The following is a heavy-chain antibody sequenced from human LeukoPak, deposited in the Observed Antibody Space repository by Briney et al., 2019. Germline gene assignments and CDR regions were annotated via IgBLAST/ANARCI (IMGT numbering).Heavy chain of an antibody. V-gene: IGHV4-39*07. CDR2: IYYTGST. J-gene: IGHJ4*02. Sequence: SETLSLTCTVSGGSISSSSYYWGWIRQPPGKGLEWIGSIYYTGSTYYNPSLKSRVTISVDKSKNQFSLKLSSVTAADTAVYYCARMDSSGYYPYYFDYWGQGTLVTVSS. D-gene: IGHD3-22*01. CDR3: ARMDSSGYYPYYFDY. CDR1: GGSISSSSYY.